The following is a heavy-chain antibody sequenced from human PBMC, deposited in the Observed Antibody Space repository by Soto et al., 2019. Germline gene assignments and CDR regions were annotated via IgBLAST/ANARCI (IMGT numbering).Heavy chain of an antibody. Sequence: QVQLVQSGAEVKKPGASVKVSCKASGYTFTSYGISWVRQAPGQGLEWMGWISAYNGNTNYAQKLQGRGTMTTDTSTSTAYMELRSLRSDDTAVYYCGRHYGSAKVHLVRGPPPYYYYGMDVWGQGTTVTVSS. D-gene: IGHD3-10*01. V-gene: IGHV1-18*01. CDR1: GYTFTSYG. CDR2: ISAYNGNT. J-gene: IGHJ6*02. CDR3: GRHYGSAKVHLVRGPPPYYYYGMDV.